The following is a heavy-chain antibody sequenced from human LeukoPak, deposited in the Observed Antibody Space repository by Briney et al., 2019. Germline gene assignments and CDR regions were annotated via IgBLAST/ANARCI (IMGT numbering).Heavy chain of an antibody. CDR1: GYTFTSYG. CDR2: IRAYNGNT. CDR3: ARELVYYYGSGSYRGAFDI. Sequence: ASVKVSCKASGYTFTSYGISWVRQAPGQGLEWMGWIRAYNGNTNYAQKLQGRVTMTTDTSTSTAYMELRSLRSDDTAVYYCARELVYYYGSGSYRGAFDIWGQGTMVTVSS. D-gene: IGHD3-10*01. J-gene: IGHJ3*02. V-gene: IGHV1-18*01.